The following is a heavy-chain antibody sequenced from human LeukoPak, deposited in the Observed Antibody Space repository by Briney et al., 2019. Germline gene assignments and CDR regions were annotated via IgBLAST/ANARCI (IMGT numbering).Heavy chain of an antibody. V-gene: IGHV1-3*01. Sequence: ASVTVSCKASGYTFTSYAMHWVRQAPGQRLEWMGWINAGNGNTKYSQKFQGRVTITRDTSASTAYMGLSSLRSEDTAVYYCARCRVATKIYGMDVWGQGTTVTVSS. D-gene: IGHD5-12*01. CDR2: INAGNGNT. CDR3: ARCRVATKIYGMDV. CDR1: GYTFTSYA. J-gene: IGHJ6*02.